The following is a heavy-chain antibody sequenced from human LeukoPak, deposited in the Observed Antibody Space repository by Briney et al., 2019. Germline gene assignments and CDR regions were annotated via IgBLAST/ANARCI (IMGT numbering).Heavy chain of an antibody. CDR2: ISSSSSYI. V-gene: IGHV3-21*01. Sequence: PGGSLRLSCAASGFTFSSYSMNWVRQAPGKGLEWVSSISSSSSYIYYADSVKGRFTISRDNAKNSLYLQMNSLRAEDTAVYYCARDQVPITMVRGPGLYGMDVWGQGTTVTVSS. D-gene: IGHD3-10*01. CDR1: GFTFSSYS. CDR3: ARDQVPITMVRGPGLYGMDV. J-gene: IGHJ6*02.